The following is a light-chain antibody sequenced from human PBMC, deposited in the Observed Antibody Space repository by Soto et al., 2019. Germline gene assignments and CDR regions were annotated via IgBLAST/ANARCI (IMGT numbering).Light chain of an antibody. CDR3: CSYAGSSTLV. J-gene: IGLJ2*01. V-gene: IGLV2-23*03. CDR1: SSDVGSYNL. CDR2: EGS. Sequence: QSALTQPASVSGSPGQSITISCTGTSSDVGSYNLLSWYQQHPGKAPKLMIYEGSKRPSGVSNRFSGSKSGNTASLTTSGLQAEDESDYYCCSYAGSSTLVFGGGTKVTVL.